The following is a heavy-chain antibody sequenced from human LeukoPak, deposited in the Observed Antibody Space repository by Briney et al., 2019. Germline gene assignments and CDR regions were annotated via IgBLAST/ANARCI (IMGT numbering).Heavy chain of an antibody. Sequence: GESLKISCKASGYTFTNWWIGWVRQMPGKGLEWMGIIYPGDSATRYSPSFQGQVTISADKSISTAYLQWSSLKASDTAMYYCPRSRQGESGAFDIWGQGAMVTVSS. D-gene: IGHD1-26*01. CDR2: IYPGDSAT. V-gene: IGHV5-51*01. J-gene: IGHJ3*02. CDR3: PRSRQGESGAFDI. CDR1: GYTFTNWW.